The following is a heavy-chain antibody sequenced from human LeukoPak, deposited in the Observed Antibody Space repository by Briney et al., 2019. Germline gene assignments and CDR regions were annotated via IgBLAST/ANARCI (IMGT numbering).Heavy chain of an antibody. CDR1: GFTFRNYD. D-gene: IGHD3-10*01. CDR3: VRRFGTYYFDS. Sequence: GGSLRLSCATSGFTFRNYDMSWVRQAPGKGLEWVSANSSSGGNTYYPDSVRGRFTISRDNSKNTLHLQMNSLRVEDTALYYCVRRFGTYYFDSWGHGTLVIVSS. J-gene: IGHJ4*01. CDR2: NSSSGGNT. V-gene: IGHV3-23*01.